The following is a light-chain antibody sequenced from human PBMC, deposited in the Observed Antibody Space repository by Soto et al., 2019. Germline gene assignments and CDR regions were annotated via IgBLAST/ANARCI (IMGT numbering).Light chain of an antibody. J-gene: IGKJ2*01. Sequence: EIVLTQDPGTLSLSPGERATLSCRSSQSVRSSYLAWYQQKPGQAPRLLIYGASSRATGIPDRFSGRGSGTDFTLTISRLEPEDFAVYYCQQYGSSPPYTFGQGTQLEIK. CDR3: QQYGSSPPYT. CDR2: GAS. V-gene: IGKV3-20*01. CDR1: QSVRSSY.